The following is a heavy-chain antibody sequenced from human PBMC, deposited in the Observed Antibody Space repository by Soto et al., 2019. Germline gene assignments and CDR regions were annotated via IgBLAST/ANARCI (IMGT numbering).Heavy chain of an antibody. Sequence: QVQLVQSGAEVKKPGSSAKVSCKASGGTFNTFAFTWVRQAPGQGFEWMGGDIPLFNTPDYAQKFQGRVTITADESTSTVYLELSGLSSDDTAVYFCGLASKWELLGYFYGMDVWGQGTTVIVSS. D-gene: IGHD1-26*01. CDR2: DIPLFNTP. CDR3: GLASKWELLGYFYGMDV. CDR1: GGTFNTFA. J-gene: IGHJ6*02. V-gene: IGHV1-69*01.